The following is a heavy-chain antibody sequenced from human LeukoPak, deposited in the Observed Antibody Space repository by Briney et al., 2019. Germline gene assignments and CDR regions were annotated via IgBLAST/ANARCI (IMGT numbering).Heavy chain of an antibody. CDR3: ARDPRGGRTPFDY. D-gene: IGHD1/OR15-1a*01. CDR2: INPNSGGT. V-gene: IGHV1-2*02. J-gene: IGHJ4*02. Sequence: ASVTVSFKASAYTFTVYYMHWVRQAPGQGLEWMGWINPNSGGTNYSQKFQGRVTMTRDTSISTAYMELSRLRSDDTAVYYCARDPRGGRTPFDYWGQGTLVTVSS. CDR1: AYTFTVYY.